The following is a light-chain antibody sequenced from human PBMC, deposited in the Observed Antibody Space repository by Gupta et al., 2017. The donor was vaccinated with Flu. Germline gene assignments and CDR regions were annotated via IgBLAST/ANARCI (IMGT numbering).Light chain of an antibody. CDR1: QGLLYSDGNTY. J-gene: IGKJ1*01. V-gene: IGKV2-30*01. CDR2: EVS. CDR3: MESAHWPWA. Sequence: VTLGPPSSISCRSSQGLLYSDGNTYYHWFQQRPGQSPRRIIYEVSCRDSGVPERFSGRGSGADFTLKSSRVEAEDVRIYFCMESAHWPWAFGQGTPVEIK.